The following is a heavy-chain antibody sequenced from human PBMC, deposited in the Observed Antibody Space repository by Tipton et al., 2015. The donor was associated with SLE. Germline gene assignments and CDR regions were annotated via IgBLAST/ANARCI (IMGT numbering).Heavy chain of an antibody. Sequence: TLSLTCTVSGSSLTGSYWSWIRQPPGKGLEWIGYIYYTGSTKFEPSLKSRVTFSVDRSKNQFSLNLRSVTAADTAAYYCARGARGYSYGSDEDFDSWGQGILVTVSS. D-gene: IGHD5-18*01. CDR3: ARGARGYSYGSDEDFDS. CDR1: GSSLTGSY. CDR2: IYYTGST. J-gene: IGHJ4*02. V-gene: IGHV4-59*01.